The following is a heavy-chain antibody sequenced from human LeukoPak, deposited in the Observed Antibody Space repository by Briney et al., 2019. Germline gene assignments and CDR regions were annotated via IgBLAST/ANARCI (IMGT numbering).Heavy chain of an antibody. Sequence: SETLPLTCTVSGDSISITNYYWTWIRQPPGKGLEWIGYIHYTGSTNYNPSLKSRVTISVDTSKNQFSLKLTSVTAADTAVYYCARDRLGYPVDYWGQGTLVTVSS. CDR1: GDSISITNYY. V-gene: IGHV4-61*01. CDR2: IHYTGST. J-gene: IGHJ4*02. CDR3: ARDRLGYPVDY. D-gene: IGHD6-25*01.